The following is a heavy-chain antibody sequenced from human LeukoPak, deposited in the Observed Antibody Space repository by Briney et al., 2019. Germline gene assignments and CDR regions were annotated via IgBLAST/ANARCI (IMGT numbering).Heavy chain of an antibody. CDR2: ISGSGGST. D-gene: IGHD3-3*01. V-gene: IGHV3-23*01. CDR1: GFTFSSYA. CDR3: AKDLDDFWSGYYFDY. J-gene: IGHJ4*02. Sequence: GGSLRLSCAASGFTFSSYAMSWVRQAPGKGPEWVSAISGSGGSTYYADSVKGRFTISRDNSKNTLYLQMNSLRAEDTAVYYCAKDLDDFWSGYYFDYWGQGTLVTVSS.